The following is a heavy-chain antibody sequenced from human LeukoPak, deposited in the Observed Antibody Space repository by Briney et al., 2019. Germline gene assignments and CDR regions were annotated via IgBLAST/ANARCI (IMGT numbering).Heavy chain of an antibody. CDR1: GYTFTSYG. Sequence: GASVKVSCKASGYTFTSYGISWVRQAPGQGLEWMGWISAYDGNTNYAQKLQGRVTMTTDESTSTAYMELSSLRSEDTAVYYCARASLLTEYYFDYWGQGTLVTVSS. CDR3: ARASLLTEYYFDY. J-gene: IGHJ4*02. CDR2: ISAYDGNT. D-gene: IGHD1-26*01. V-gene: IGHV1-18*01.